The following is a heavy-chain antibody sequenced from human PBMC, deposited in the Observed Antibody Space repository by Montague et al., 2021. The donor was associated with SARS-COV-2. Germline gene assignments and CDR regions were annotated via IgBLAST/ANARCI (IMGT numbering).Heavy chain of an antibody. CDR1: GGSISSSTYY. V-gene: IGHV4-39*01. J-gene: IGHJ4*02. Sequence: SETLSLTCTVSGGSISSSTYYWGWIRQPPGKGLEWIGSIHYSGSTYYNPSLKSRVTISVDTSKNQFSLKLSSVTAADTAVYYCARLGLLWFGELWNWGQGTLVTVSS. CDR2: IHYSGST. D-gene: IGHD3-10*01. CDR3: ARLGLLWFGELWN.